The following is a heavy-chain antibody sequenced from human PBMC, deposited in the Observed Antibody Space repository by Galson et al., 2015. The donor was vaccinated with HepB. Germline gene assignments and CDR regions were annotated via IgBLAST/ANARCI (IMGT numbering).Heavy chain of an antibody. V-gene: IGHV3-23*01. CDR1: GFTFSSYA. J-gene: IGHJ4*02. Sequence: SLRLSCAASGFTFSSYAMSWVRQAPGKGLEWVSAISGSGGSTYYADSVKGRFTISRDNSKNTLYLQMNSLRAEDTAVYYCAKDGLGYSSGWPYFDYWGQGTLVTVSS. CDR3: AKDGLGYSSGWPYFDY. D-gene: IGHD6-19*01. CDR2: ISGSGGST.